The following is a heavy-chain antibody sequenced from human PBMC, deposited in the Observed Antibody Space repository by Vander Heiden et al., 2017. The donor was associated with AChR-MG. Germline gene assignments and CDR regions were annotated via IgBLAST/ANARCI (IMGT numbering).Heavy chain of an antibody. J-gene: IGHJ4*02. Sequence: QVQLVQSGAEVKKPGSSVRVSCKVSGDSFSKFAYSWVRQAPGQGLEWMGGIIPVFGQATYAPDFQGRVRITADEMSTSVYMEVKSLQSDDTAIYYCARESPFAEFPRRGCLDSWGQGTLITVSS. CDR3: ARESPFAEFPRRGCLDS. V-gene: IGHV1-69*01. CDR1: GDSFSKFA. CDR2: IIPVFGQA. D-gene: IGHD2-15*01.